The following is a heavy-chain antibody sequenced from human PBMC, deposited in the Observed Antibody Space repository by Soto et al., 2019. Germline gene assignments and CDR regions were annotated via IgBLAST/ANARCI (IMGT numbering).Heavy chain of an antibody. CDR2: ISYDGSNK. Sequence: GGSRRLSCAASGFTFSSYGMHWVRQAPGKGLEWVAVISYDGSNKYYADSVKGRFTISRDNSKNTLYLQMNTLRPEDTAMYYCASVAYWGPGTQVTVSS. J-gene: IGHJ4*02. V-gene: IGHV3-30*03. CDR3: ASVAY. D-gene: IGHD5-12*01. CDR1: GFTFSSYG.